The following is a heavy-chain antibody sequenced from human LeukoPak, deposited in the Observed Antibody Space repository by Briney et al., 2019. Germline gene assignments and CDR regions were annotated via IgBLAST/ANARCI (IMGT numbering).Heavy chain of an antibody. CDR2: INHSGST. Sequence: SETLSLTCAVYGGSFSGYYWSWIRQPPGKGLEWIGEINHSGSTNYNPSLKSRVTISVDTSKNQFSLKLSSVTAADTAVYYCASSGSTGTTFDPWGQGTLVTVSS. V-gene: IGHV4-34*01. CDR1: GGSFSGYY. D-gene: IGHD1-1*01. CDR3: ASSGSTGTTFDP. J-gene: IGHJ5*02.